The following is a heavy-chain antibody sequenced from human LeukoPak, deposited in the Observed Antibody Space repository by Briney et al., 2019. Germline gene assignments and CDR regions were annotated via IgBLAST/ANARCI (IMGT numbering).Heavy chain of an antibody. Sequence: GGSLRLSCAASGFTFISNWISWVRQAPGRGLEWVANIRQDGSDKYYMDSVKGRFTISRDNAKNSLSLQMNSLRVEDTAVYYCARDRDCGDGGCYPHFDYWGQGVRVTVSS. J-gene: IGHJ4*02. CDR2: IRQDGSDK. V-gene: IGHV3-7*01. CDR3: ARDRDCGDGGCYPHFDY. CDR1: GFTFISNW. D-gene: IGHD2-15*01.